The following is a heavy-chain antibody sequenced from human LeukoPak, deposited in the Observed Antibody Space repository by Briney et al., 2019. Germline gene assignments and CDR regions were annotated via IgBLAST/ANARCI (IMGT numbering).Heavy chain of an antibody. CDR1: GFTFSSYS. CDR3: ARDPYSGSYGNYYYYFMDV. CDR2: ISSSSSYI. J-gene: IGHJ6*03. V-gene: IGHV3-21*01. D-gene: IGHD1-26*01. Sequence: GGSLRLSCAASGFTFSSYSMNWVRQAPGKGLEWVSSISSSSSYIYYADSVKGRFTISRDNAKNSLYLQMNSLRAEGTAVYYCARDPYSGSYGNYYYYFMDVWGKGTTVTISS.